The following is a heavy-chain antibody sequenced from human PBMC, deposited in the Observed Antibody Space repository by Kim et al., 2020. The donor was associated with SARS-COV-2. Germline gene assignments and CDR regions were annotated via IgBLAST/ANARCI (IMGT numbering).Heavy chain of an antibody. J-gene: IGHJ4*02. D-gene: IGHD3-10*01. Sequence: GGSLRLSCTASGFTFGDYAMSWFRQAPGKGLEWVGFIRSKAYGGTTEYAATVKGRFTISRDDSKSIAYLQMNSLKTEDTAVYYCTRDLLVSRYYYGSGSNLYYFDYWGQGTLVTVSS. V-gene: IGHV3-49*03. CDR2: IRSKAYGGTT. CDR1: GFTFGDYA. CDR3: TRDLLVSRYYYGSGSNLYYFDY.